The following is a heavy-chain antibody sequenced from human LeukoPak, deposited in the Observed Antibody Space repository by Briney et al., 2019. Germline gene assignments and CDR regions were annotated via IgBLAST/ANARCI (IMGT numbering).Heavy chain of an antibody. CDR2: IWYDGSNK. CDR3: AKDSGGPDDYYYYSMDV. V-gene: IGHV3-30*02. Sequence: GGSLRLSCAASGFTFSSYGMHWVRQAPGKGLEGVAVIWYDGSNKYYADSVKGRFTISRDNSKNTLYLQMNSLRAEDTAVYYCAKDSGGPDDYYYYSMDVWGKGTTVTVSS. CDR1: GFTFSSYG. D-gene: IGHD3-10*01. J-gene: IGHJ6*03.